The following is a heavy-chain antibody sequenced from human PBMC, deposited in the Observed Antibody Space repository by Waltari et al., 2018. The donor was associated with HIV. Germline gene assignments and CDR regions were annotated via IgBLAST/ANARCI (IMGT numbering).Heavy chain of an antibody. V-gene: IGHV3-7*01. Sequence: EVLLVESGGGLVQPGGSLRLSCTASGFMFTSYWMSWVRQAPGKVLGWVANIKQDGSEKYYVDSVKGRFTISIDNAKNSLYLQMNILRADDTAMYYCATSRTFDYWGQGTLVTVSS. CDR2: IKQDGSEK. CDR1: GFMFTSYW. J-gene: IGHJ4*02. D-gene: IGHD2-2*01. CDR3: ATSRTFDY.